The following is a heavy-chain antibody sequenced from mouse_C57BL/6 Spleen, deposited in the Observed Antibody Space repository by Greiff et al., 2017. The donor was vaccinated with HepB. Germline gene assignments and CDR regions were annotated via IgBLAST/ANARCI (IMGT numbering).Heavy chain of an antibody. J-gene: IGHJ4*01. CDR3: ARYTIYYGNYGEENYAMDY. CDR2: IHPNSGST. V-gene: IGHV1-64*01. D-gene: IGHD2-1*01. CDR1: GYTFTSYW. Sequence: QVQLQQPGAELVKPGASVKLSCKASGYTFTSYWMHWVKQRPGQGLEWIGMIHPNSGSTNYNEKFKSKATLTVDKSSSTAYMQLSSLTSEDSAVYYCARYTIYYGNYGEENYAMDYWGQGTSVTVSS.